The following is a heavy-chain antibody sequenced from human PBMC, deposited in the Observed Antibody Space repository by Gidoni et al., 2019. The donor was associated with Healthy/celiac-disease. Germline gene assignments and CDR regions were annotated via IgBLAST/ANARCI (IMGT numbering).Heavy chain of an antibody. D-gene: IGHD3-10*01. CDR3: ASLPYGSGSYYGGHFDY. V-gene: IGHV3-33*08. Sequence: QVQLVESGGGVVQPGRSLRLSCAASGFTFSSYGMHWVRQAPGKGLEWVAVIWYDGSKKYYADSVKGRFTISRDNSKNTLYLQMNSLRAEDTAVYYCASLPYGSGSYYGGHFDYWGQGTLVTVSS. CDR1: GFTFSSYG. CDR2: IWYDGSKK. J-gene: IGHJ4*02.